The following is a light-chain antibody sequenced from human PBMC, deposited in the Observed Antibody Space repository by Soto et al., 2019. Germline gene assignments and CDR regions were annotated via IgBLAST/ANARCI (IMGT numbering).Light chain of an antibody. J-gene: IGLJ3*02. CDR2: EVS. Sequence: QSVLTQPPSASGSPGQSVTISCTGTSSDVGGYNYVSWYQQHPGRAPKLMIYEVSKRPSGVPDRFSGSKSGNTASLTVSGLQAEDEADYYCSSYGGSPLGVFGGGTQLTVL. CDR1: SSDVGGYNY. CDR3: SSYGGSPLGV. V-gene: IGLV2-8*01.